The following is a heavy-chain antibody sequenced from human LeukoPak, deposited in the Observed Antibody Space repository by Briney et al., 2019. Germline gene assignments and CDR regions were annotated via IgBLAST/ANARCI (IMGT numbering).Heavy chain of an antibody. CDR1: GFSFSDYD. CDR2: ISGRSSHV. CDR3: AKVQSDIVGAVFFSFDV. J-gene: IGHJ3*01. Sequence: GGSLRLSCSASGFSFSDYDMNWVRQAPGKGLEWVSAISGRSSHVYYGESVKGRFTISRDNSKNSLYLQMNSLRVEDTAVYFCAKVQSDIVGAVFFSFDVWGQGTTVTVSS. V-gene: IGHV3-21*06. D-gene: IGHD1-26*01.